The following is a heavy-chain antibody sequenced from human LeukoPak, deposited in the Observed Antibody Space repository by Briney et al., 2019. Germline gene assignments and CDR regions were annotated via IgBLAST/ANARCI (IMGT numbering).Heavy chain of an antibody. CDR2: LSHDGSET. D-gene: IGHD6-19*01. Sequence: GGSLRLSCAASGFTISTYGMHWVRQAPGKGLEWVTMLSHDGSETYYLDSVKGRFSISRDSSKNTLFLQMSSLRPEDTAFYYCARDGGSSGWYNWFDSWGQGTLVTVSS. CDR3: ARDGGSSGWYNWFDS. V-gene: IGHV3-30*03. CDR1: GFTISTYG. J-gene: IGHJ5*01.